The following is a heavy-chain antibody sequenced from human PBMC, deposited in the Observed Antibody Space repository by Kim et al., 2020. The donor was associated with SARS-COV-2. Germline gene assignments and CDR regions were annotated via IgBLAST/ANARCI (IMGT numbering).Heavy chain of an antibody. CDR2: IYYSGST. CDR1: GGSISSSSYY. J-gene: IGHJ5*02. D-gene: IGHD3-22*01. CDR3: ARLKLGKAGDYYDSSGYAANPQNWFDP. Sequence: SETLSLTCTVSGGSISSSSYYWGWIRQPPGKGLEWIGSIYYSGSTYYNPSLKSRVTISVDTSKNQFSLKLSSVTAADTAVYYCARLKLGKAGDYYDSSGYAANPQNWFDPWGQGTLVTVSS. V-gene: IGHV4-39*01.